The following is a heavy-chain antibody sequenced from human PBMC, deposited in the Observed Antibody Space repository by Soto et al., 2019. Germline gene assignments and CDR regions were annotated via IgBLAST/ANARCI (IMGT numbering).Heavy chain of an antibody. Sequence: ASVKVSCKASGYTFTSYGISWVRQAPGQGREGMGWISAYNGNTNYAQKLQGRVTMTTDTTTSTAYMKLRSLRSDDTAVYYCARVNEQQLEDFDYWGQGILVTVSS. CDR3: ARVNEQQLEDFDY. V-gene: IGHV1-18*04. CDR2: ISAYNGNT. CDR1: GYTFTSYG. D-gene: IGHD6-13*01. J-gene: IGHJ4*02.